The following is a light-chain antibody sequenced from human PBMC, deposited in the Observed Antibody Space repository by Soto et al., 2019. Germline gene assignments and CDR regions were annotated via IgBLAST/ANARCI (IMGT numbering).Light chain of an antibody. J-gene: IGKJ5*01. V-gene: IGKV1-9*01. CDR3: QHLHSYPFT. CDR2: AAS. CDR1: QGISGY. Sequence: IRLTQSPSSLSASVGDRVTITCRASQGISGYLAWYQQQPGKAPKLLIYAASTLQSGVPSRFSGSGSGTDFALTISSLQPEDFATYYCQHLHSYPFTFGQGTRLEI.